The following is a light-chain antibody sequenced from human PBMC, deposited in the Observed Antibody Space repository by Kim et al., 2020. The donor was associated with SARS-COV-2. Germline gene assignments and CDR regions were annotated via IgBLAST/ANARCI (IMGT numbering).Light chain of an antibody. J-gene: IGLJ2*01. CDR1: SSDVGKYDR. Sequence: QSALTQPVSVSGSPGQSVTISCTGTSSDVGKYDRVSWYQQSPGKAPRLIIYQDNYRPSGVSNRFSGSKSGNTASLTISGLQADDGADYYCCSYTDTNTWIFRGGTQLTVL. CDR3: CSYTDTNTWI. CDR2: QDN. V-gene: IGLV2-23*01.